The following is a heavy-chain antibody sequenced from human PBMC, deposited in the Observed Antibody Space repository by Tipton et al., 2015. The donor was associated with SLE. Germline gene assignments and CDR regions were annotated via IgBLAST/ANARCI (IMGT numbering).Heavy chain of an antibody. J-gene: IGHJ6*03. V-gene: IGHV3-30*04. CDR2: ISYDGSNK. Sequence: SLRLSCAASGFTFSSYAMHWVRQAPGKGLEWVAVISYDGSNKYYADSVKGRFTISRDNSKNTLYLQMNSLRAEDTAVYYCARDVGGIVLVPAAMDYYYYMDVWGKGTTVTVSS. CDR3: ARDVGGIVLVPAAMDYYYYMDV. CDR1: GFTFSSYA. D-gene: IGHD2-2*01.